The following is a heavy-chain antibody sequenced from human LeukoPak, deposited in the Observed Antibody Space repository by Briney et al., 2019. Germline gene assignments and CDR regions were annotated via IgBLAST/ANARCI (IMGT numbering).Heavy chain of an antibody. Sequence: PGGSLRLSCAASGFTFSSCAMNWVRQAPGKGLEWVSGISGSGGSTYYADSVKGRFTISRDNSKNTLYLQMNSLRADDTAVYFCAKTTDWNDDGLYYFDYWGQGTLVTVSS. J-gene: IGHJ4*02. CDR2: ISGSGGST. V-gene: IGHV3-23*01. CDR3: AKTTDWNDDGLYYFDY. CDR1: GFTFSSCA. D-gene: IGHD1-1*01.